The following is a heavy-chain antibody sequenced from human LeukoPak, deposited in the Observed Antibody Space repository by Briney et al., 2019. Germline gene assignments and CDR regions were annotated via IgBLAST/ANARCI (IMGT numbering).Heavy chain of an antibody. J-gene: IGHJ4*02. CDR2: IYSGGST. V-gene: IGHV3-53*01. Sequence: GGSLRLSCAASGFTVSRNYMSWVRQAPGKGLEWVSVIYSGGSTYFADSVKGRFTISRDNAKNSLYLQMNSLRAEDTAVYYCAREYSGSYYALDYWGQGTLVTVSS. D-gene: IGHD1-26*01. CDR3: AREYSGSYYALDY. CDR1: GFTVSRNY.